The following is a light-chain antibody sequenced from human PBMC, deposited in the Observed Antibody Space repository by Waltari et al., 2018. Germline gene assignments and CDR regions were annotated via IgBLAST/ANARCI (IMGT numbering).Light chain of an antibody. V-gene: IGKV3-20*01. CDR3: QQCGSSPRFS. CDR2: DAS. Sequence: EIVLTQSPGTLSLSPGKRATLSCRASQAVDSDCVAWYQQKPGQAPRLVIYDASSRATGVPDRCSGSGSGTDFSLTISRREPEDFAVYYCQQCGSSPRFSVGQGTKLQI. CDR1: QAVDSDC. J-gene: IGKJ2*03.